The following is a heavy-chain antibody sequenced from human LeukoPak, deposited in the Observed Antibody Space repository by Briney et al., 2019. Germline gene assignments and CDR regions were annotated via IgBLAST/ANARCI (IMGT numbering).Heavy chain of an antibody. CDR2: ISCSGST. J-gene: IGHJ4*02. V-gene: IGHV4-39*07. CDR1: GGSISSDNYY. Sequence: SETLSLTCTVSGGSISSDNYYWGWIRQPPGKGLEWIGSISCSGSTYYNPSLKSRVTISVDTSKNQFSLYLDSVTAADTAVYYCARDWNRYAYWGQGTLVTVSS. CDR3: ARDWNRYAY. D-gene: IGHD1-1*01.